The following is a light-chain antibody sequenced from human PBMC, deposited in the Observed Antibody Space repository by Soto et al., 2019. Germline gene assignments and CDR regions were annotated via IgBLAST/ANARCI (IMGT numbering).Light chain of an antibody. CDR1: SSDVGGYNY. J-gene: IGLJ2*01. Sequence: QSALTQPASVSGSPGQSITISCTGTSSDVGGYNYVSWYQQHPGKAPKLMIYDVSNRPSGVSNRFSGAKSGNTASRTISGLQAEDEADYYCSSYTISSTLHVVFGGGTKLTVL. CDR2: DVS. V-gene: IGLV2-14*01. CDR3: SSYTISSTLHVV.